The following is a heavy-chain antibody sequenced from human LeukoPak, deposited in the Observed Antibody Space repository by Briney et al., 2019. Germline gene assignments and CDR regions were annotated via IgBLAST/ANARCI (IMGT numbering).Heavy chain of an antibody. J-gene: IGHJ6*03. CDR1: GFTFSSYV. D-gene: IGHD2-15*01. V-gene: IGHV3-30*04. CDR2: ISHDGSNE. Sequence: GGSLRLSCAASGFTFSSYVMHWVRQAPGKGLEWVAIISHDGSNEYYADSVKGRFTISRDNSKNTLYLQMNSLRAADTAVYYCARVLRYCSGGNCYSGGLGYMDVWGKGTTVTISS. CDR3: ARVLRYCSGGNCYSGGLGYMDV.